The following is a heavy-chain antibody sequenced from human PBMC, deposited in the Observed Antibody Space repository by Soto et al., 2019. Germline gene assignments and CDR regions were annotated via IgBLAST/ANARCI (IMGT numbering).Heavy chain of an antibody. D-gene: IGHD3-3*01. Sequence: SGPTLVNPTQTLTLTCTFSGFSLSTSGVGVGWIRQPPGKALEWLEHIYWDDDKRYSPSLKSRLTITKDTSKNQVVLTMTNMDPVDTATYYCAHNKLRFLEWRASVVYFDYWGQGTLVTVSS. J-gene: IGHJ4*02. CDR3: AHNKLRFLEWRASVVYFDY. CDR1: GFSLSTSGVG. CDR2: IYWDDDK. V-gene: IGHV2-5*02.